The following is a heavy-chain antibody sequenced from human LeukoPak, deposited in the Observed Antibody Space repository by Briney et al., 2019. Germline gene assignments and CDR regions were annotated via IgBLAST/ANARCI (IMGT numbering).Heavy chain of an antibody. CDR1: GFTFSTHS. Sequence: GGSLRLSCAASGFTFSTHSMNWVRQAPGKGLEWVSCISSSSSDIYYADSVKGRFTISRDNAKNSLYLQMSSLRAEDTAVYYCARVPGGLEWADFDYWGQGTQVTVSS. J-gene: IGHJ4*02. D-gene: IGHD3-3*01. V-gene: IGHV3-21*01. CDR3: ARVPGGLEWADFDY. CDR2: ISSSSSDI.